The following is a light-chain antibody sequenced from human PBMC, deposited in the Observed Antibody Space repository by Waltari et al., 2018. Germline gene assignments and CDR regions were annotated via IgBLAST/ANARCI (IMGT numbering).Light chain of an antibody. CDR2: RAS. Sequence: ELVMTQSPATLSVSPGERASLPCKASPSASTSLAWYQQTPGQAPRLLIYRASTRAAGIPDRFSGSGSGTEFTLTISSLQSEDSAIYYCQQYNIWPWTFGQGTKVDIK. J-gene: IGKJ1*01. V-gene: IGKV3-15*01. CDR3: QQYNIWPWT. CDR1: PSASTS.